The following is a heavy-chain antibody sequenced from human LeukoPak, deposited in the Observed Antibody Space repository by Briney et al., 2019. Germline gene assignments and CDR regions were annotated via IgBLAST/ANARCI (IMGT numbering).Heavy chain of an antibody. CDR2: ITSSSNYI. V-gene: IGHV3-21*01. CDR1: GFTFSSYT. D-gene: IGHD1-26*01. J-gene: IGHJ4*02. Sequence: PGGSLRLSCAASGFTFSSYTMSWGRQAPGKGLEWVSSITSSSNYIYYAKSVKGRFTVSRDNAKNSLFLQMNGLRADDTAVYFCASGTHDYGDSWGQGTLVTVSS. CDR3: ASGTHDYGDS.